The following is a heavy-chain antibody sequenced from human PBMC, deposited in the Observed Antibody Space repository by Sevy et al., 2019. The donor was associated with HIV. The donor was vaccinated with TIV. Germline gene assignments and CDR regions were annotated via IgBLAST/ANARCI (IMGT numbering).Heavy chain of an antibody. D-gene: IGHD6-13*01. Sequence: GGSLRLSCAASGFTFSNAWMSWVRQAPGKGLEWVGRIKGKIYDGTIDYAAPVKGRFSISRDDSKHTLYLQMNSLKTEDTDVYYCTTASWSQEDYYNYWGQGTLVTVSS. V-gene: IGHV3-15*01. CDR3: TTASWSQEDYYNY. J-gene: IGHJ4*02. CDR1: GFTFSNAW. CDR2: IKGKIYDGTI.